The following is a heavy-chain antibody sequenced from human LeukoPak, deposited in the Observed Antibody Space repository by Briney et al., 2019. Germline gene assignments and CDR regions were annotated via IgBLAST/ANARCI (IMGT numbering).Heavy chain of an antibody. CDR2: IVYTGRT. Sequence: LSLTCTVSGGSIGSYHWSWVRQPPEKGLEWIGNIVYTGRTNCNPSLKSRVTISIDTSKNQFSLRLNSVTAADTAVYYCARDSWWDGSKTFSDWFGPWGQGTLVTVSS. D-gene: IGHD3-10*01. V-gene: IGHV4-59*01. CDR1: GGSIGSYH. J-gene: IGHJ5*02. CDR3: ARDSWWDGSKTFSDWFGP.